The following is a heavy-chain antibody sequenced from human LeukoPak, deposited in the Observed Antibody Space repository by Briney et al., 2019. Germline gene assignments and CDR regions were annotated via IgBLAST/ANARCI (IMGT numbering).Heavy chain of an antibody. D-gene: IGHD3-3*01. J-gene: IGHJ4*02. CDR2: ISSSGSTI. CDR1: GFTFSDYY. V-gene: IGHV3-11*04. CDR3: ARVGVSTYYDFWSGYYNY. Sequence: GGPLRLSCAASGFTFSDYYMSWIRQAPGKGLEWVSYISSSGSTIYYADSVKGRFTISRDNAKNSLYLQMNSLRAEDTAVYYCARVGVSTYYDFWSGYYNYWGQGTLVTVSS.